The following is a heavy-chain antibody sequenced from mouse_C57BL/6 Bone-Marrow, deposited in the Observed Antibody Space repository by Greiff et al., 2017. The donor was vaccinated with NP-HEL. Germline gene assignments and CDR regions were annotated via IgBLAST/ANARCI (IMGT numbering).Heavy chain of an antibody. V-gene: IGHV1-81*01. Sequence: VQLQQSGAELARPGASVKLSCKASGYTFTSYGISWVKQRTGQGLEWIGEIYPRSGNTYYNAKVKGKATLTADKSSSTAYMELRSLTSEYSAVYFCARVLTGTFAYWGQGTLVTVSA. CDR3: ARVLTGTFAY. CDR2: IYPRSGNT. CDR1: GYTFTSYG. D-gene: IGHD4-1*01. J-gene: IGHJ3*01.